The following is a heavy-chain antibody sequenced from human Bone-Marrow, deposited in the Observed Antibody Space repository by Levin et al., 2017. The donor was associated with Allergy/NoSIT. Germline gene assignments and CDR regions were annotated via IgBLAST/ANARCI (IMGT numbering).Heavy chain of an antibody. CDR2: IKSKTDGGTT. Sequence: GGSLRLSCAASGFTFSNAWMSWVRQAPGKGLEWVGRIKSKTDGGTTDYAAPVKGRFTISRDDSKNTLYLQMNSLKTEDTAVYYCTTRIAVAGMVEYFDYWGQGTLVTVSS. J-gene: IGHJ4*02. V-gene: IGHV3-15*01. CDR3: TTRIAVAGMVEYFDY. D-gene: IGHD6-19*01. CDR1: GFTFSNAW.